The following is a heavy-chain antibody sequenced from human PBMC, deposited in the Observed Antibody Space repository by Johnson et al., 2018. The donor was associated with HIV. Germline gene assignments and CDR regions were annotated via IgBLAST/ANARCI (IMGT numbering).Heavy chain of an antibody. J-gene: IGHJ3*02. D-gene: IGHD4-23*01. Sequence: VQLVESGGGLVQPGGSLRLSCAASGFTFSSYWMSWVRQAPGKGLEWVANIKQDGSEKYYVDSVKGRFTISRENAKNSVYLQMNSLRAGDTAVYYCARGDYGGNLDAFDIWGQGTMVTVSS. CDR2: IKQDGSEK. CDR1: GFTFSSYW. V-gene: IGHV3-7*01. CDR3: ARGDYGGNLDAFDI.